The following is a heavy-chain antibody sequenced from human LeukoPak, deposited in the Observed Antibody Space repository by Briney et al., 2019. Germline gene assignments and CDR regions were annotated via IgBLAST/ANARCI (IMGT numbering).Heavy chain of an antibody. CDR3: ARHGTISSESYFDY. CDR2: IHNSGRT. CDR1: GGSVSSYY. D-gene: IGHD1-14*01. J-gene: IGHJ4*02. Sequence: PSETLSLTCSVSGGSVSSYYWSWIRQSPGKGLEWIGYIHNSGRTNYSPSLKSRVTGFVDTSKNQVSLRLSSVTAADTAVYYCARHGTISSESYFDYWGQGALVTVSS. V-gene: IGHV4-59*08.